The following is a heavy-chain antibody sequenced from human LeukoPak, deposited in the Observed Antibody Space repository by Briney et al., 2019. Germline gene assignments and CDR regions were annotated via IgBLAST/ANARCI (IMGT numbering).Heavy chain of an antibody. V-gene: IGHV3-30-3*01. D-gene: IGHD2-2*01. CDR2: ISYDGSNK. CDR3: ARDARTGYCSSTSCYGENWFDP. J-gene: IGHJ5*02. Sequence: GGSLRLSCAASGFTFSSYAMHWVRQAPGKGLEWVAVISYDGSNKYYADSVKGRFTISRDNSKNTLYLQMNSLRAEDTAVYYCARDARTGYCSSTSCYGENWFDPWGQGTLVTVSS. CDR1: GFTFSSYA.